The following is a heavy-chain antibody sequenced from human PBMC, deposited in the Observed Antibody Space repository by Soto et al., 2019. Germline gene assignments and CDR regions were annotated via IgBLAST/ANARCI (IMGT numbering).Heavy chain of an antibody. J-gene: IGHJ6*02. V-gene: IGHV4-34*01. CDR2: INHSGST. D-gene: IGHD3-9*01. Sequence: SETLSLTCAFYGGSFSGYYWSWIRQPPGKGLEWIGEINHSGSTNYNPSLKSRVTISVDTSKNQFSLKLSSVTAADTAVYYCARGRHILTGYYRDLNYGMDVWGQGTTVT. CDR3: ARGRHILTGYYRDLNYGMDV. CDR1: GGSFSGYY.